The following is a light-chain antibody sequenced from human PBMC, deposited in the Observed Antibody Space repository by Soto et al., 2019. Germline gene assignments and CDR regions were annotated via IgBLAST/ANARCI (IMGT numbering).Light chain of an antibody. V-gene: IGKV3-20*01. Sequence: EIVLTQSPGTLSLSPGERATLSCRASQSVSSSYLAWYQQKPGQAPRLLIYGASSRATGIPDRFSGSGSGTEFTLTIISLQSEDFAVYYCQQYNNWPRTFGQGTKVDIK. J-gene: IGKJ1*01. CDR3: QQYNNWPRT. CDR2: GAS. CDR1: QSVSSSY.